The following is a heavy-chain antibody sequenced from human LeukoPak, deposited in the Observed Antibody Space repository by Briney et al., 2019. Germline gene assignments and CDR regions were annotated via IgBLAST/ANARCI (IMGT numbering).Heavy chain of an antibody. D-gene: IGHD6-19*01. CDR3: AKAIDSSGGYRSFITDDLGPCDL. J-gene: IGHJ3*01. CDR1: GFTFSSYV. CDR2: ICYDGSNK. V-gene: IGHV3-30-3*01. Sequence: GGSLRLSCAASGFTFSSYVMHWVRQAPAKGLEWVAVICYDGSNKYYADSGKGRFTISRDNSKNTLYLQMKSLRAEDTAVYDCAKAIDSSGGYRSFITDDLGPCDLWGQGTSVTVFS.